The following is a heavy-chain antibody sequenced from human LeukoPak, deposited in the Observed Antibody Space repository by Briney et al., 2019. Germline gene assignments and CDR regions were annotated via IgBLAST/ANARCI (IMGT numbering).Heavy chain of an antibody. J-gene: IGHJ4*02. CDR2: IYYSGST. V-gene: IGHV4-39*01. CDR3: ASQYDSSGYYYFDY. CDR1: STY. D-gene: IGHD3-22*01. Sequence: STYWGWIRQPPGKGLEWIGSIYYSGSTYYSPSLKSRVTISVDTSKNQFSLKLSSVTAADTAVYYCASQYDSSGYYYFDYWGQGTLVTVSS.